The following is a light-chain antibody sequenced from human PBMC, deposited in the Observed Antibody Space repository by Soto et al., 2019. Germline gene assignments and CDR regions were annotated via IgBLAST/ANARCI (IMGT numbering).Light chain of an antibody. J-gene: IGKJ5*01. CDR2: GAS. CDR3: QQYHNWPPIT. V-gene: IGKV3D-15*01. Sequence: EIVMTQSPVTLSVSPGERATLSCRAIQFVSSNLAWYQQKPGQAPRLLIYGASTRATGIPARFSGSGSGTEFTLTISNLQSGDFAVYFCQQYHNWPPITFGQGTRLEIK. CDR1: QFVSSN.